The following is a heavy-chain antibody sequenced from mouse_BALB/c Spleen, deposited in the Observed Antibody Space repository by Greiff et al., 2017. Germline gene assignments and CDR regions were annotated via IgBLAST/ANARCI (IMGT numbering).Heavy chain of an antibody. J-gene: IGHJ4*01. V-gene: IGHV14-4*02. CDR2: IDPENGDT. CDR3: NEGLRRRAMDY. D-gene: IGHD2-4*01. CDR1: GFNIKDYY. Sequence: EVKLQESGAELVRSGASVKLSCTASGFNIKDYYMHWVKQRPEQGLEWIGWIDPENGDTEYAPKFQGKATMTADTSSNTAYLQLSSLTSEDTAVYYCNEGLRRRAMDYWGQGTSVTVSS.